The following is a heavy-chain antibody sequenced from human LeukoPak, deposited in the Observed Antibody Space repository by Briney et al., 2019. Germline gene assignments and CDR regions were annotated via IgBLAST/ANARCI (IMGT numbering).Heavy chain of an antibody. CDR3: AADRGRYYGSGSYPGLKWSPSPDY. Sequence: SVKVSCKASGFTFTSSAMQWVRQARGQRLEWIGWIVVGSGNTNYAQKFQERVTITRDMSTSTAYMEPSSLRSEDTAVYYCAADRGRYYGSGSYPGLKWSPSPDYWGQGTLVTVSS. V-gene: IGHV1-58*02. J-gene: IGHJ4*02. D-gene: IGHD3-10*01. CDR2: IVVGSGNT. CDR1: GFTFTSSA.